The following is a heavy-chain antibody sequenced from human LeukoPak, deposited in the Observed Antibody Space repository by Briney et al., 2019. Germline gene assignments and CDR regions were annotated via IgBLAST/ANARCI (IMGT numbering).Heavy chain of an antibody. CDR3: ARADSSGYYLKSDAFDI. V-gene: IGHV3-53*01. J-gene: IGHJ3*02. CDR1: GFTVSSNY. Sequence: GGSLRLSCAASGFTVSSNYMSWVRQAPGKGLEGVAVIYSGGSTYYADSVKGRFTISRDNSKNTLYLQMNSLSAEDTAVYYCARADSSGYYLKSDAFDIWGQGTMVTVSS. D-gene: IGHD3-22*01. CDR2: IYSGGST.